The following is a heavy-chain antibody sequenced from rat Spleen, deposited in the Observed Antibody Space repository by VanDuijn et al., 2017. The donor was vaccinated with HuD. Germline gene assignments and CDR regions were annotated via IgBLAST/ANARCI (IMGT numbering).Heavy chain of an antibody. D-gene: IGHD1-12*02. Sequence: EVQLVESGGGLVQPGGSLRLSCAASGFTFSNYGMHWIRQAPTKGLEWVSSINTDGGDTYYSDSVKGRFTISRDPAQNTLYLQMNSLRSEDTATYYCARLGYYDGSYYYGYWYFDFWGPGTMVTVSS. J-gene: IGHJ1*01. CDR2: INTDGGDT. CDR1: GFTFSNYG. V-gene: IGHV5S13*01. CDR3: ARLGYYDGSYYYGYWYFDF.